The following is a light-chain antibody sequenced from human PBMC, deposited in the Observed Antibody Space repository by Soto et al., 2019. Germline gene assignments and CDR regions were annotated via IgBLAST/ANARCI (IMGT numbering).Light chain of an antibody. CDR2: AAS. V-gene: IGKV1-39*01. CDR3: QQSYSSPPT. J-gene: IGKJ1*01. Sequence: DIQMTKSPSSLSASVDDRVIITSRASQSISNHLNWYQQKPGKAPKLLIFAASSLQSGVPSRFSGSRSGPDFTLTISSLQPEDFATYYCQQSYSSPPTFGQGTKVDIK. CDR1: QSISNH.